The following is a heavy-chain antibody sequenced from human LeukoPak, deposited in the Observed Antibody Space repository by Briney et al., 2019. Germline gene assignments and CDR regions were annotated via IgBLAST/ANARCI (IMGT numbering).Heavy chain of an antibody. D-gene: IGHD6-13*01. V-gene: IGHV3-66*02. CDR2: IYSGGST. Sequence: GRSLRLSCAASGFTVSSNYMSWVRQAPGKGLEWVSVIYSGGSTYYADSVKGRFTISRDNSKNTLYLQMNSLRAEDTAVYYCARGHSSSWYYFDYWGQGTLLTVSS. CDR3: ARGHSSSWYYFDY. J-gene: IGHJ4*02. CDR1: GFTVSSNY.